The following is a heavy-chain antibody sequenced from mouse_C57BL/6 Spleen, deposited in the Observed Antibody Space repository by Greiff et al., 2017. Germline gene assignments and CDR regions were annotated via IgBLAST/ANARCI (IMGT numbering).Heavy chain of an antibody. CDR3: TITTVVAHDYGDD. J-gene: IGHJ2*01. Sequence: QVQLQQSGAELVRPGASVTLSCKASGYTFTDYEMHWVKQTPVHGLEWIGAIDPETGGTTYNQKFKGKAILTADKSSSTAYMELRSLTSEDSAVYYCTITTVVAHDYGDDWGQGTTLTVSS. V-gene: IGHV1-15*01. CDR2: IDPETGGT. D-gene: IGHD1-1*01. CDR1: GYTFTDYE.